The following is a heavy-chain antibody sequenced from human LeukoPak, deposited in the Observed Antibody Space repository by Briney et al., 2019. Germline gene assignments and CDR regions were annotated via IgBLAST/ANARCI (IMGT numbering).Heavy chain of an antibody. Sequence: SETPSLTCTVSGVSISSSNYYWGWIRQPPGKGLEWIGSIYYTGSAYYNPSLKSRVTISVDTSKNQFSLKLTSVTAADTAVYYCARQRGSSSSWSDFDYWVQGTLVTVSS. CDR3: ARQRGSSSSWSDFDY. CDR1: GVSISSSNYY. V-gene: IGHV4-39*01. J-gene: IGHJ4*02. D-gene: IGHD6-13*01. CDR2: IYYTGSA.